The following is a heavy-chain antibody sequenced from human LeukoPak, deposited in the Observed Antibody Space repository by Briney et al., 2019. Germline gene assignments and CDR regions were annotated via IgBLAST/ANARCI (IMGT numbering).Heavy chain of an antibody. CDR2: ISSSSTI. CDR3: ARDETAAGRVSLFDY. CDR1: GFTFSSYS. D-gene: IGHD6-13*01. J-gene: IGHJ4*02. Sequence: PGGSLRLSCAASGFTFSSYSMNWVRQAPGKGLEWVSYISSSSTIYYADSVKGRFTISRDNAKNSLYLQMNSLRAEDTAVYYCARDETAAGRVSLFDYWGQGTLVTVSS. V-gene: IGHV3-48*01.